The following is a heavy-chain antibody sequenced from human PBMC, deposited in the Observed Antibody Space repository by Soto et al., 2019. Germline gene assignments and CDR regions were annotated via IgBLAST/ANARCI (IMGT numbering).Heavy chain of an antibody. J-gene: IGHJ3*02. D-gene: IGHD5-12*01. CDR2: IKQDGSEK. CDR3: ARDRHSGYDFYGAFDI. Sequence: EVQLVESGGGLVQPGGSLRLSCAASGFTFSSYWMSWVRQAPGKGLEWVANIKQDGSEKYYVDSVKGRFTISRDNAKNSLYLQMNSLRAEDTAVYYCARDRHSGYDFYGAFDIWGQGTMVTVSS. V-gene: IGHV3-7*01. CDR1: GFTFSSYW.